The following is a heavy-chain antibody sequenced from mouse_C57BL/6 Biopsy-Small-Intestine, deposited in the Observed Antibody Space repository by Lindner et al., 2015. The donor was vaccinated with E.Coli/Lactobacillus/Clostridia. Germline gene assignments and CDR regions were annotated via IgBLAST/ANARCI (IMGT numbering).Heavy chain of an antibody. CDR2: IRSKSNNYAT. Sequence: EVQLQESGGGLVQPKGSLKLSCAASGFSFNNYAMNWVRQAPGKGLEWVAHIRSKSNNYATYYADSVKDRFTISRDDSESMLYLQVNNLKTEDTAMYYCVRRAGSPYYAMDYWGQGTSVTVSS. V-gene: IGHV10-1*01. CDR1: GFSFNNYA. CDR3: VRRAGSPYYAMDY. J-gene: IGHJ4*01. D-gene: IGHD1-1*02.